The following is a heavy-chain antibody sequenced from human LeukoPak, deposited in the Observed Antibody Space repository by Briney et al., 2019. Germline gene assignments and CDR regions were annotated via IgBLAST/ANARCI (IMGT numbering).Heavy chain of an antibody. CDR1: GDFITNSNFY. Sequence: SETLSLTCTVSGDFITNSNFYWPWLRHPTGKGREWIVSIYYNGRSYNNPSLKSRVTTSVYTSKNQFSLRLSSVTAADTAIYYCARLTYYYDRSGYYTRGAFDMWGQGKSVTVSS. D-gene: IGHD3-22*01. CDR2: IYYNGRS. J-gene: IGHJ3*02. CDR3: ARLTYYYDRSGYYTRGAFDM. V-gene: IGHV4-39*01.